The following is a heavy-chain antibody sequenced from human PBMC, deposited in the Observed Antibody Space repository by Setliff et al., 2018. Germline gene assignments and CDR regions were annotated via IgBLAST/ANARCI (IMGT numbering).Heavy chain of an antibody. CDR2: IDHSGRT. Sequence: SETLSLTCTVYGASFSNYYWGWVRQPPEERLEWIGEIDHSGRTKYNPSLKGRVTISVDTSKNQFSLKLSSVTAADTAVYFCARDNTIVGATDYWGQGTLVTVSS. CDR1: GASFSNYY. V-gene: IGHV4-34*01. J-gene: IGHJ4*02. CDR3: ARDNTIVGATDY. D-gene: IGHD1-26*01.